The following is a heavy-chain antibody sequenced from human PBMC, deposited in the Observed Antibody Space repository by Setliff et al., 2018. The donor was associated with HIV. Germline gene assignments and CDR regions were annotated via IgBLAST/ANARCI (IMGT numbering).Heavy chain of an antibody. J-gene: IGHJ4*02. CDR1: GFTFSSYE. D-gene: IGHD4-17*01. CDR2: ITRGSTI. Sequence: GSLRLSCAASGFTFSSYEMNWVRQAPGKGLEWVSYITRGSTIYYADSVKGRFTISRDNAKNSLYLQMNSLRAEDTAVYYCARGGEYFDYWGQGTLVTVSS. CDR3: ARGGEYFDY. V-gene: IGHV3-48*03.